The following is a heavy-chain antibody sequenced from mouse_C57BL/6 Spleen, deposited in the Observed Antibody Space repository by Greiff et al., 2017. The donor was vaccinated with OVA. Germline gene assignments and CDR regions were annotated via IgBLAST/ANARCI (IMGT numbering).Heavy chain of an antibody. CDR3: ARSKGVVATDYAMDY. J-gene: IGHJ4*01. D-gene: IGHD1-1*01. V-gene: IGHV1-85*01. CDR1: GYTFTSYD. CDR2: IYPRDGST. Sequence: VQLKESGPELVKPGASVKLSCKASGYTFTSYDINWVKQRPGQGLEWIGWIYPRDGSTKYNEKFKGKATLTVDTSSSTAYMELHSLTSEDSAVYFCARSKGVVATDYAMDYWGQGTSVTVSS.